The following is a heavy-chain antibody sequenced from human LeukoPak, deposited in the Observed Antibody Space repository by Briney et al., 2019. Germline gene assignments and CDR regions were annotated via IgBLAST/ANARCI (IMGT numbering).Heavy chain of an antibody. V-gene: IGHV1-18*01. J-gene: IGHJ4*02. D-gene: IGHD3-16*02. Sequence: ASVKVSCKASGYTFTSYGISWVRQAPGQGLEWMGWISAKKGNTDYAQKLQGRVTMTTDTSTSTAYMELRSLRSDDTAVYYCARGGVYVWGSYRYPFDYWGQGTLVTVSS. CDR2: ISAKKGNT. CDR1: GYTFTSYG. CDR3: ARGGVYVWGSYRYPFDY.